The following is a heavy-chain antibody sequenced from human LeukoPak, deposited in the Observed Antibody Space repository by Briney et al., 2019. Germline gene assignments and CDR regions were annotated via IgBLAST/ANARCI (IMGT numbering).Heavy chain of an antibody. J-gene: IGHJ4*02. V-gene: IGHV3-48*01. Sequence: GGSLRLSCTASGFTFGDYALSWFRQAPGKGLEWVSYISSSSTLIYYADSVKGRFTISRDNAKNSLYLQMIGLGAEDTAVYYCARETLSSSWTYDYWGQGTLVTVSS. CDR3: ARETLSSSWTYDY. D-gene: IGHD6-13*01. CDR1: GFTFGDYA. CDR2: ISSSSTLI.